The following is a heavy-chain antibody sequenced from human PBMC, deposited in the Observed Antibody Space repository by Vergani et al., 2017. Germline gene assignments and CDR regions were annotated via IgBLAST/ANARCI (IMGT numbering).Heavy chain of an antibody. CDR2: ISAYNGNT. CDR1: GYTFTSYG. J-gene: IGHJ6*02. CDR3: ARFSSGWYEGVYYYYGMDV. Sequence: QVQLVQSGAEVKKPGASVKVSCKASGYTFTSYGISWVRQAPGQGLEWMGWISAYNGNTNYAQKLQGRVTMTTDTSTSTAYMELRSLRSDDTAVYYGARFSSGWYEGVYYYYGMDVWGQGTTVTVSS. D-gene: IGHD6-19*01. V-gene: IGHV1-18*01.